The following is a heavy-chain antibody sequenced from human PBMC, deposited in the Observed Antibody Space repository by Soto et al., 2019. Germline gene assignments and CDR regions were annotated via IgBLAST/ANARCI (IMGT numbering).Heavy chain of an antibody. CDR2: IFYTGTT. J-gene: IGHJ6*02. CDR3: ARVPVPDDYYYYGIDV. Sequence: QVQLQESGPGLVKPSETLSLTCTVSGDSISNYYWSWIRRPPGKGLEWIGYIFYTGTTHYNPSLKSRVTMSVDMSKSRFSLKLTSVIAADTAVYYCARVPVPDDYYYYGIDVWGQGTMVTVSS. CDR1: GDSISNYY. V-gene: IGHV4-59*01. D-gene: IGHD4-17*01.